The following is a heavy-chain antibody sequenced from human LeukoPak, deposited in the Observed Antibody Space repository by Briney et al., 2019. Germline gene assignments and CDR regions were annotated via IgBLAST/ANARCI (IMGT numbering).Heavy chain of an antibody. CDR2: IIPIFGIA. CDR3: ARAPGGYCSSTSCPPFHYGMDV. D-gene: IGHD2-2*03. V-gene: IGHV1-69*04. Sequence: ASVKVSCKASGGTFSSYAISWVRQAPGQGLEWMGRIIPIFGIANYAQKFQGRVTITADKSTSTAYMELSSLRSEDTAVYYCARAPGGYCSSTSCPPFHYGMDVWGQGTTVTVSS. CDR1: GGTFSSYA. J-gene: IGHJ6*02.